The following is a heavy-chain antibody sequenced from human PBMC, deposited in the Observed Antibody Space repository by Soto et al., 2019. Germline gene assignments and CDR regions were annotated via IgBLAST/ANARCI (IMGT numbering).Heavy chain of an antibody. CDR2: IRSKGSGGTS. J-gene: IGHJ3*01. CDR3: TRDQPITP. Sequence: SLRLSCTASGFTFGDYAISWVRQAPGKGLEWVGFIRSKGSGGTSEYAASVKGRFTFSRDDSKSIAYLQMNSLKIEDTAVYYCTRDQPITPWGQGTMVTVSS. CDR1: GFTFGDYA. V-gene: IGHV3-49*04. D-gene: IGHD3-10*01.